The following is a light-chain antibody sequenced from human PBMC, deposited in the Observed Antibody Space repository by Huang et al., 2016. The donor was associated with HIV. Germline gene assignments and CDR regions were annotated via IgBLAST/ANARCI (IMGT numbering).Light chain of an antibody. CDR3: QQYDNWPLT. J-gene: IGKJ5*01. Sequence: ERVMTQSPATLSVAPGERVTLSCRASHSVSSNLAWYQQKPGQAPRTLIHGASTRATGIPARFSGSGSGTEFTLAISSLQSEDSGVYFCQQYDNWPLTFGQGTRLEMK. V-gene: IGKV3-15*01. CDR1: HSVSSN. CDR2: GAS.